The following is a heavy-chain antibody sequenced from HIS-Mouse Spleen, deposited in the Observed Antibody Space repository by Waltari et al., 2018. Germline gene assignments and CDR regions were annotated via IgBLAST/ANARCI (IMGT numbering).Heavy chain of an antibody. V-gene: IGHV4-39*07. D-gene: IGHD6-13*01. CDR1: GGSISSSSYY. CDR2: IYYRGRP. J-gene: IGHJ2*01. CDR3: AREIPYSSSWYDWYFDL. Sequence: QLQLQESGPGLVKPSETLSLTCTVSGGSISSSSYYWGWIRQPPGKGLESIGSIYYRGRPSYNPCLKSPVTISVDTSKNPFSLKLSCVTAADTDVYYCAREIPYSSSWYDWYFDLWGRGTLVTVSS.